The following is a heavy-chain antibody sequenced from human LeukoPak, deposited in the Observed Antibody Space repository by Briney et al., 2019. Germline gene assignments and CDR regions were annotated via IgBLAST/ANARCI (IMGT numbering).Heavy chain of an antibody. CDR2: ISDEGSNK. Sequence: GGSLRLSCVASGFTFSSYGMHWVRQAPGKGLEWVAVISDEGSNKYYTDSVKGRSTISRDNSKNTLYLQINSLRTEDTAVYYCAKAGSSSGYYSRFDYWGQGTLVTVSS. V-gene: IGHV3-30*18. CDR3: AKAGSSSGYYSRFDY. D-gene: IGHD3-22*01. CDR1: GFTFSSYG. J-gene: IGHJ4*02.